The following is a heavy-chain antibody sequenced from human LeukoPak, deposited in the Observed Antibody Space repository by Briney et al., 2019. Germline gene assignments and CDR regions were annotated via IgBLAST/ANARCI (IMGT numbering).Heavy chain of an antibody. J-gene: IGHJ6*02. CDR2: IYPGGSEV. V-gene: IGHV5-51*01. Sequence: GESLKISCKGSGYSFTTYWIGRVRQIRGRTLEWIGIIYPGGSEVRYSPSLQGQVAISADKSISTAYLQWSSLKASDNAIYYCARYPPGYYGMDVWGQGTTVTVSS. CDR3: ARYPPGYYGMDV. CDR1: GYSFTTYW.